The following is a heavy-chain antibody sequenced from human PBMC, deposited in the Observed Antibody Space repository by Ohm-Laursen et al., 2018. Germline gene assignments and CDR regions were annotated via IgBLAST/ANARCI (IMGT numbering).Heavy chain of an antibody. CDR3: VHTSAFLQWSLVDV. CDR2: IDWNDDE. J-gene: IGHJ6*02. Sequence: PTQTLTLTGTFSGFSLTTTGVGVGWIRQPPGKAPEWLALIDWNDDERYTPSLKHRLTIAKDTSKNQVVLRMTNVDPVDTATYFCVHTSAFLQWSLVDVWGQGTTVTVSS. V-gene: IGHV2-5*01. D-gene: IGHD3-3*02. CDR1: GFSLTTTGVG.